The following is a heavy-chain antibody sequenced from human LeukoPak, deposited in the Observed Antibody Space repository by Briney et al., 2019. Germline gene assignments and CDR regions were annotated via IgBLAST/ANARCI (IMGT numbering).Heavy chain of an antibody. D-gene: IGHD2-2*02. CDR1: GGSISSSSYY. V-gene: IGHV4-39*07. J-gene: IGHJ4*02. Sequence: WETLSLTCTVSGGSISSSSYYWGWNRQPPGKGLEWIGSIYYSGSTYYNPSLKSRVTISVDTSKNQFSLKLSSVTAADTAVYYCARDSRGAVVPAAIHWGQGTLVTVSS. CDR3: ARDSRGAVVPAAIH. CDR2: IYYSGST.